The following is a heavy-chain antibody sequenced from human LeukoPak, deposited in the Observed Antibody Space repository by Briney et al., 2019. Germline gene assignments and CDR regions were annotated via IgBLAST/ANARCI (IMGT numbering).Heavy chain of an antibody. V-gene: IGHV4-59*12. D-gene: IGHD1-26*01. Sequence: PSETLSLTCTVSGGSISSYYWSWIRQPPGKGLEWIGYIYYSGSTNYNPSLKSRVTISVDTSKNQFSLKLSSVTAADTAVYYCAKDLRASGYWGQGTLVTVSS. J-gene: IGHJ4*02. CDR1: GGSISSYY. CDR3: AKDLRASGY. CDR2: IYYSGST.